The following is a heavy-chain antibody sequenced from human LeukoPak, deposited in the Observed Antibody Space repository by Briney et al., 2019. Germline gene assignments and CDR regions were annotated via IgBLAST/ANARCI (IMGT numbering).Heavy chain of an antibody. CDR3: ARDPAYSSSSFWFDP. Sequence: SETLSLTCTVSGGSISSYYWSWVRQPAGKGLEWIGRIYTSGSTNYNPSLKSRVTMSVDTSKNQFSLKLSSVTAADTAVYYCARDPAYSSSSFWFDPWGQGTLVTVSS. CDR1: GGSISSYY. J-gene: IGHJ5*02. D-gene: IGHD6-6*01. CDR2: IYTSGST. V-gene: IGHV4-4*07.